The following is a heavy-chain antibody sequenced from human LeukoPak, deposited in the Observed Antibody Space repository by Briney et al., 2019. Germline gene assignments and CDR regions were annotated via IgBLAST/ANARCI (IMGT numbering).Heavy chain of an antibody. CDR3: ARDCSNGVCYPRDY. J-gene: IGHJ4*02. D-gene: IGHD2-8*01. V-gene: IGHV1-18*01. CDR1: GYTLSEYV. Sequence: ASVKVSCKASGYTLSEYVISWVRQAPGQGLEWVGWITTYNGEKIYSQKFQGRVTMTTDTSSGTYYMELRNLRSDDTAIYYCARDCSNGVCYPRDYWGQGTLVIVSS. CDR2: ITTYNGEK.